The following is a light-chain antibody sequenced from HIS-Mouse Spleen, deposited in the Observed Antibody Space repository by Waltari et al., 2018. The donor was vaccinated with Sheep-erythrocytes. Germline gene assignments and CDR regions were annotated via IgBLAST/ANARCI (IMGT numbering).Light chain of an antibody. Sequence: QSALTQPASVSGSPGQSITISCTGTSSEVGSYNLVSWYQQHPGKAPKLMLYEGSKRPSGVSNRFSGSKSGNTASLTISGLQAEDEADYYCCSYAGSSTPWVFGGGTKLTVL. CDR1: SSEVGSYNL. CDR2: EGS. J-gene: IGLJ3*02. CDR3: CSYAGSSTPWV. V-gene: IGLV2-23*01.